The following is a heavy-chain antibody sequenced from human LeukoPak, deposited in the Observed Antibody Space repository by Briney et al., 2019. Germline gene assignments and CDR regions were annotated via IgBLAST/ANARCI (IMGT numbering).Heavy chain of an antibody. Sequence: GGSLRLSCAASGITVSTNYMSWVRQAPGKGLEWVSIIYSGGATFYADSVKGRFTISRENSKNALWLQMNSLRAEDTAVYYCARLHYDVLTGPFDYWGQGTLVTVSS. CDR2: IYSGGAT. CDR1: GITVSTNY. J-gene: IGHJ4*02. D-gene: IGHD3-9*01. CDR3: ARLHYDVLTGPFDY. V-gene: IGHV3-66*04.